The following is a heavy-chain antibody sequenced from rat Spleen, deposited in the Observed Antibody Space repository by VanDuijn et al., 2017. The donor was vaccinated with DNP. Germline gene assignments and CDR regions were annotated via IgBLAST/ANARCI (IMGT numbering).Heavy chain of an antibody. Sequence: EVQLVESGGGLVQPGRSLKLSCAASGFTFSNYGMAWVRQAPTKGLEWVASIGTDDTNTDFRDSVKDRFTISRDNAKSTLYLQMDSLRSEDTATYYCASLPGYKPYYFDYWGQGVMVTVSS. CDR3: ASLPGYKPYYFDY. J-gene: IGHJ2*01. CDR2: IGTDDTNT. V-gene: IGHV5S13*01. CDR1: GFTFSNYG. D-gene: IGHD1-4*01.